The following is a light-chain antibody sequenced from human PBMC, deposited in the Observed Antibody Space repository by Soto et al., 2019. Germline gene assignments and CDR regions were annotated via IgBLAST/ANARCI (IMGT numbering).Light chain of an antibody. V-gene: IGKV3-11*01. CDR2: DAS. CDR3: QQRSNWPWT. J-gene: IGKJ1*01. Sequence: EIVLTQSPATLSLSPGERATLSCRASQSVSSYLAWYQQKPGQDPRLLIYDASNRATGIPARFSGSGSGTDFTLAIGGLEPEDFAVYYCQQRSNWPWTFGQGTKVEIK. CDR1: QSVSSY.